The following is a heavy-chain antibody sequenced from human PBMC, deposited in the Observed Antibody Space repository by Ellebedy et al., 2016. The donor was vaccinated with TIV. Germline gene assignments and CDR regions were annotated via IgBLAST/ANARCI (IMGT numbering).Heavy chain of an antibody. D-gene: IGHD4/OR15-4a*01. CDR2: IKQDGGEK. Sequence: PGGSLRLSCVASGFTFSGYSMSWVRQARGKGLEWVATIKQDGGEKFYVDSVKGRFTISRDNAKKSLYLQMDRLRGEDTAVYYCARGWWDYGAWGQGTQVTVSS. CDR1: GFTFSGYS. CDR3: ARGWWDYGA. J-gene: IGHJ5*02. V-gene: IGHV3-7*01.